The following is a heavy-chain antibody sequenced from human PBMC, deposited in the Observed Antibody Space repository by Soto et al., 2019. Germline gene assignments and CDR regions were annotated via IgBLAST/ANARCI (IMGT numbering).Heavy chain of an antibody. V-gene: IGHV4-59*01. CDR1: GSAISGDY. D-gene: IGHD6-6*01. CDR2: IYYSGST. CDR3: GGVAAARWFDFDY. J-gene: IGHJ4*02. Sequence: PSWPLPLTVAEAGSAISGDYCSWIRQPPGKGLEWIGYIYYSGSTTYNPALKSRVTISVDTSKNQFSLKLSSVTAADTAVYYFGGVAAARWFDFDYWGQGTLVTVSS.